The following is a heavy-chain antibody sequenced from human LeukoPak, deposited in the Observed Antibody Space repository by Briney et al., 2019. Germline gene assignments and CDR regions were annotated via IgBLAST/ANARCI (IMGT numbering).Heavy chain of an antibody. CDR1: GFTFSSYS. CDR3: ARDQSSTWYAIGVGEVYFQY. V-gene: IGHV3-48*01. CDR2: ISSTSSTI. Sequence: GGSLRLSCAASGFTFSSYSMNWVRQAPGKGLEWVSYISSTSSTIYYADSVRGRFTISRDNAKNSLYLQMNSLRAEDTAVYYCARDQSSTWYAIGVGEVYFQYWGQGTLVTVSS. J-gene: IGHJ1*01. D-gene: IGHD6-13*01.